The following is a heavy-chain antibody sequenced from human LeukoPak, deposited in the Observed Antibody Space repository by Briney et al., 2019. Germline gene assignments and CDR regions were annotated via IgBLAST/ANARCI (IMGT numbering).Heavy chain of an antibody. CDR2: IIPILGIA. CDR3: ARGGVDTDKDY. Sequence: ASVKVSCKASGGTFSSYAISWVRQAPGQGLEWMGRIIPILGIANYAQKFQGRVTITADKSTSTAYMELSSLRSEDTAVYYCARGGVDTDKDYWGQGTLVTVSS. D-gene: IGHD5-18*01. J-gene: IGHJ4*02. CDR1: GGTFSSYA. V-gene: IGHV1-69*04.